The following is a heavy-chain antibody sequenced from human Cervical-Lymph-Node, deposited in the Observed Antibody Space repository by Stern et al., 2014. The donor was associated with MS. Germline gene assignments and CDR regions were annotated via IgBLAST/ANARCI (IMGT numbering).Heavy chain of an antibody. Sequence: QLVQSGGGLVKPGGSLRLSCAASGFTFSNAWMNWVRQAPGKGLEWVGRIKRGSDGGTSDSAAPVKDRFIISRDDSKNTVFLQLNSLKIEDTAMYYCTTSFVGANAFDIWGQGTMVTVSP. CDR2: IKRGSDGGTS. D-gene: IGHD1-26*01. CDR1: GFTFSNAW. V-gene: IGHV3-15*01. CDR3: TTSFVGANAFDI. J-gene: IGHJ3*02.